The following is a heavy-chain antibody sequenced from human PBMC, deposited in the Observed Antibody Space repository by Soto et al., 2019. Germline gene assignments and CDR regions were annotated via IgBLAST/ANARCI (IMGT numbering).Heavy chain of an antibody. V-gene: IGHV1-8*01. D-gene: IGHD1-26*01. Sequence: VASVKVSCKASGYTFTSYDINWVRQATGQGLEWMGLMNPNSGNTGYAQNFQGRVTMTRNTSISTAYMELSSLRSEDTAVYYCARGHIVGATTVYYYYYGMDVWGQGTTVTVSS. J-gene: IGHJ6*02. CDR2: MNPNSGNT. CDR3: ARGHIVGATTVYYYYYGMDV. CDR1: GYTFTSYD.